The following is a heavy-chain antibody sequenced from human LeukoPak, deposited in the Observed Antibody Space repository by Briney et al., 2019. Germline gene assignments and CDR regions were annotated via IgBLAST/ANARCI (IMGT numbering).Heavy chain of an antibody. Sequence: GASVKVSCKASGYTFTGYYMHWVRQAPGQGLEWMGRINPNSGGTNYAQKFQGRVTMTRDTSISTAYMELGRLRSDDTAVYYCAREYYYDSSGWFDPWGQGTLVTVSS. V-gene: IGHV1-2*02. J-gene: IGHJ5*02. D-gene: IGHD3-22*01. CDR3: AREYYYDSSGWFDP. CDR2: INPNSGGT. CDR1: GYTFTGYY.